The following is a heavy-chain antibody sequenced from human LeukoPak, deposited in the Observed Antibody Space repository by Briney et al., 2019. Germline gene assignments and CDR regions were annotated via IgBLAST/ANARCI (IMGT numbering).Heavy chain of an antibody. CDR3: ARGEERDYSGSYLGHDY. CDR2: INPNSGGT. V-gene: IGHV1-2*02. CDR1: GYTFTGYY. J-gene: IGHJ4*02. Sequence: ASVKVSCKASGYTFTGYYMHWVRQAPGQGLEWMGWINPNSGGTNYAQKFQGRVTMTRDTSISTAYMELSRLRSDDTAVYYCARGEERDYSGSYLGHDYWSQETLVTVSS. D-gene: IGHD1-26*01.